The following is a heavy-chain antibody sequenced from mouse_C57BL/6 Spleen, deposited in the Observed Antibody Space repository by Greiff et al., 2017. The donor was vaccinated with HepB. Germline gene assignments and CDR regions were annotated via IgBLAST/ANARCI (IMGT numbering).Heavy chain of an antibody. CDR3: AKRDSNYGFAY. CDR2: IYPGGGYT. CDR1: GYTFTNYW. V-gene: IGHV1-63*01. D-gene: IGHD2-5*01. J-gene: IGHJ3*01. Sequence: VQVVESGAELVRPGTSVKMSCKASGYTFTNYWIGWAKQRPGHGLEWIGDIYPGGGYTNYNEKFKGKATLTADKSSSTAYMQFSSLTSEDSAIYYCAKRDSNYGFAYWGQGTLVTVSA.